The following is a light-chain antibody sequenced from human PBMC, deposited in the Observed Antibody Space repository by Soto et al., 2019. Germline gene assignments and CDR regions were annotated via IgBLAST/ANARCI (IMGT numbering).Light chain of an antibody. V-gene: IGKV3-11*01. J-gene: IGKJ5*01. Sequence: ELVLSQSQVTLTLSPGYTPTFSGRPSPSVSTYLAWYRQVPGQPPGLLIYDTTNRAAGIPPRFSGSRSGTDFTLTISSVEPEDFALYYCHQRNTFGQGTRLEI. CDR2: DTT. CDR1: PSVSTY. CDR3: HQRNT.